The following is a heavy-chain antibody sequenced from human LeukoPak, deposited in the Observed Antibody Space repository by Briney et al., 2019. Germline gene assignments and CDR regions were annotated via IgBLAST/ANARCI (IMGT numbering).Heavy chain of an antibody. CDR3: ARDQGLNWNYDFFDY. V-gene: IGHV4-4*07. J-gene: IGHJ4*01. CDR2: IYISGST. CDR1: GGSIGSHY. Sequence: PSETLSLTCTVSGGSIGSHYWSWIRQAAGKGLEWIGRIYISGSTNYNPSLKSRVTLSLDTSKNQISLRLSSVTAADTAVYYCARDQGLNWNYDFFDYWGHGTLVTVSS. D-gene: IGHD1-7*01.